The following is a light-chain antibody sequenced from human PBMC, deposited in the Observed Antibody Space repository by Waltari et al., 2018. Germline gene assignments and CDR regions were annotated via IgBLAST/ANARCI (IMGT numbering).Light chain of an antibody. CDR2: EVS. CDR3: ISVTSSVTYV. J-gene: IGLJ1*01. V-gene: IGLV2-14*01. CDR1: SSDIGAYKY. Sequence: QSALTQPASVSGSPGQSITISCTGTSSDIGAYKYVSWYQQHPGKAPKLIIYEVSNRPSGVSNRFSGSKSGNTASLSISGLQAEDDADYYCISVTSSVTYVFGTGTRVTVV.